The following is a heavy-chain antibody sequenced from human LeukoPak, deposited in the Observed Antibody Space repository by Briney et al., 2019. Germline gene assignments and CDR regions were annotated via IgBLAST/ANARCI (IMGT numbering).Heavy chain of an antibody. V-gene: IGHV3-21*01. D-gene: IGHD3-9*01. Sequence: GGSLRLSCAASGFTLSSYSMNWVRQAPGKGLEWVSSISSSSSYIYYADSVKGRFTISRDNAKNSLYLQMNSLRAEDTAVYYCARQYYDILTGYYKPGDYFDYWGQGTLVTVSS. CDR1: GFTLSSYS. J-gene: IGHJ4*02. CDR2: ISSSSSYI. CDR3: ARQYYDILTGYYKPGDYFDY.